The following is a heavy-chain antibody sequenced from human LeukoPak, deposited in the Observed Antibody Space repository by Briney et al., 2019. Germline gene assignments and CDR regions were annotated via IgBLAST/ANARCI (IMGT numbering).Heavy chain of an antibody. CDR3: ARDLPNSSGWYGY. Sequence: PGGSLRLSCAASGFTFSSYSMNWVRPAPGKGLEWGSSISSSSSYIYYADSVKGRFTISRDNAKNSLYLQMNSLRAEDTAVYYCARDLPNSSGWYGYWGQGTLVTVSS. CDR2: ISSSSSYI. V-gene: IGHV3-21*01. J-gene: IGHJ4*02. D-gene: IGHD6-19*01. CDR1: GFTFSSYS.